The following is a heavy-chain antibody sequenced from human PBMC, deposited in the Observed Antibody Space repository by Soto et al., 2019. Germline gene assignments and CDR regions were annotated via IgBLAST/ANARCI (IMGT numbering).Heavy chain of an antibody. CDR3: ARGHIVVAPAAIQEGSDY. Sequence: SSVRVSCKASGGTFSSYAISWVRQAPGQGLEWMGGIIPIFGTANYAQKFQGRVTITADESTSTAYMELSSLRSEDTAVYYCARGHIVVAPAAIQEGSDYRAQRT. V-gene: IGHV1-69*13. D-gene: IGHD2-2*02. CDR1: GGTFSSYA. CDR2: IIPIFGTA. J-gene: IGHJ4*02.